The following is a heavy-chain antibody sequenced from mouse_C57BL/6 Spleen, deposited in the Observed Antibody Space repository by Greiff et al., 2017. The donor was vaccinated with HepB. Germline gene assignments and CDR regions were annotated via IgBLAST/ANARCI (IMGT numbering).Heavy chain of an antibody. CDR1: GYTFTSYW. D-gene: IGHD1-1*01. Sequence: VQLQQPGAELVKPGASVKLSCKASGYTFTSYWMHWVKQRPGQGLEWIGMIHPNSGSTNYNEKFKSKATLTVDKSSSTAYMQLRSLTSEDSAVYYCARPFYYGSSHWYFDVWGTGTTVTVSS. V-gene: IGHV1-64*01. CDR2: IHPNSGST. CDR3: ARPFYYGSSHWYFDV. J-gene: IGHJ1*03.